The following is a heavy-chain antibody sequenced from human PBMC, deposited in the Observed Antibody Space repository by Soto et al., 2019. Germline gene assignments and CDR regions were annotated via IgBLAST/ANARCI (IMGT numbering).Heavy chain of an antibody. J-gene: IGHJ6*02. V-gene: IGHV3-23*01. CDR2: ISDSGGST. CDR1: GFTFSSYA. CDR3: AKYRSDGDYYYGMDV. Sequence: GGSLRLSCAASGFTFSSYAMSWVRQAPGKGLEWVSAISDSGGSTYYADSVKGRFTVSRDNSKNTLYLQMNSLRAEDTAVYYCAKYRSDGDYYYGMDVWGQGTTVTVSS. D-gene: IGHD3-16*01.